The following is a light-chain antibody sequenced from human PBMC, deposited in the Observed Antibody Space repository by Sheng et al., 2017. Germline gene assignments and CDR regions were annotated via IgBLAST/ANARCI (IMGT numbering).Light chain of an antibody. CDR1: QGISSY. CDR3: QQYYTSPRT. Sequence: IQVTQSPSSLSASTGDRVTITCRASQGISSYLAWYQQKPGKAPKLLIYAASTLQSGVPSRFSGSGSGTDFTLTISCLQSEDFATYYCQQYYTSPRTFGGGTKVEIK. J-gene: IGKJ4*01. CDR2: AAS. V-gene: IGKV1-8*01.